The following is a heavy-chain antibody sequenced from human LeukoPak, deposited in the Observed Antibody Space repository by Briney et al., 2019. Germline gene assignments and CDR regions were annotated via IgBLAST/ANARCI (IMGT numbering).Heavy chain of an antibody. J-gene: IGHJ4*02. D-gene: IGHD5-12*01. CDR3: ARHGSGYTGYDFDY. V-gene: IGHV4-61*08. CDR2: IYYSGST. CDR1: GGSISSGGYY. Sequence: PSETLSLTCTVSGGSISSGGYYWSWIRQHPGKGLEWIGYIYYSGSTNYNPSLKSRVTISVDTSKNQFYLKLNSVTAADTAVYYCARHGSGYTGYDFDYWGQGTLVTVSS.